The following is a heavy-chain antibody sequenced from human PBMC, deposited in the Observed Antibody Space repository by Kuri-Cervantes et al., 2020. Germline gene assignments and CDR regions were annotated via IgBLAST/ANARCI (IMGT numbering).Heavy chain of an antibody. CDR3: ARGDVVPAAISFYYYMDV. J-gene: IGHJ6*03. CDR1: GFTFTSSA. V-gene: IGHV1-58*01. Sequence: SVKVSCKASGFTFTSSAVQWVRQARGQRLEWIGWIVVGSGNTNYAQKFQERVTITRDTSASTAYMELSSLRSEDTAVYYCARGDVVPAAISFYYYMDVWGKGTTVTVSS. CDR2: IVVGSGNT. D-gene: IGHD2-2*02.